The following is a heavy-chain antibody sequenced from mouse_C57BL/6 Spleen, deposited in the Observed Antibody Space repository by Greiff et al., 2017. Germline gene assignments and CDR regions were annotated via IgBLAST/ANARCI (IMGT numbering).Heavy chain of an antibody. J-gene: IGHJ4*01. V-gene: IGHV1-55*01. CDR2: IYPGSGST. CDR1: GYNFTSYW. CDR3: AKSRDGDYSMDY. D-gene: IGHD1-1*01. Sequence: VQLQQPGAELVKPGASVKLSCTASGYNFTSYWITWVKQRPGQGLEWIGDIYPGSGSTNYHEKFKSKATLTVDTSSSTAYMQLSSLTSEDSAVYYCAKSRDGDYSMDYWGQGTSVTVSS.